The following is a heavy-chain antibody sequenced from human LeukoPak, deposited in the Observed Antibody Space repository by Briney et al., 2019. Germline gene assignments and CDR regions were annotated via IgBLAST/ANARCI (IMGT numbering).Heavy chain of an antibody. CDR3: AIDLESRSGYYFDY. V-gene: IGHV5-51*01. J-gene: IGHJ4*02. D-gene: IGHD3-3*01. CDR2: IYPGDSDT. Sequence: GESLKIPCKGSGYSFTSYWIGWVRQKPGKGLEWMGIIYPGDSDTRYSPSFQGQDTISADKSISTAYLQCGRLKASDAAMYYCAIDLESRSGYYFDYWGQGTLVTVSS. CDR1: GYSFTSYW.